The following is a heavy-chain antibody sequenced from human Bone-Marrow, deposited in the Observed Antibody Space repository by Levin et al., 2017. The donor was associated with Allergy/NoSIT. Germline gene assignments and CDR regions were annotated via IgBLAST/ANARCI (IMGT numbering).Heavy chain of an antibody. V-gene: IGHV3-30*18. CDR2: ISYDGNEK. CDR3: AKGVSGDPSVYG. CDR1: GFIFSNYG. Sequence: GGSLRLSCAASGFIFSNYGIHWLRQAPGKGLEWVAMISYDGNEKYYVDSVRGRFTISRDNSKNTLYLEMNSLRTEDTAVYYCAKGVSGDPSVYGWGQGTLVTVSS. J-gene: IGHJ4*02. D-gene: IGHD3-10*01.